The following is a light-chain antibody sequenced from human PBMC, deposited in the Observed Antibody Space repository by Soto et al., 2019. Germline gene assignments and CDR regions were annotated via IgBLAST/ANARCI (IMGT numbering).Light chain of an antibody. CDR3: QQYGSSPFT. CDR2: DAS. J-gene: IGKJ5*01. Sequence: EIVLTQSPVTLSLSPGERGTLSCGASQSVSSSYLAWYQQKPGLAPRLLIYDASSRATGTPDRFSGSGSGTDFTLTISRLETEDVAVYYCQQYGSSPFTVGQGTRLEIK. V-gene: IGKV3D-20*01. CDR1: QSVSSSY.